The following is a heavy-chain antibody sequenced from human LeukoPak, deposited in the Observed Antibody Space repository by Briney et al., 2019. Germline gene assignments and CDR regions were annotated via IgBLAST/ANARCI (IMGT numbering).Heavy chain of an antibody. D-gene: IGHD2-21*02. CDR1: GYSISSGYY. J-gene: IGHJ4*02. CDR2: IYHSGST. Sequence: SETLSLTCTVSGYSISSGYYWGWIRQPPGKGLEWIGSIYHSGSTYYNPSLKSRVTIAVDTSKNQFSLKLSSVTAADTAVYYCARVPARRVVTTPSYFDSWGQGTLVTVSS. CDR3: ARVPARRVVTTPSYFDS. V-gene: IGHV4-38-2*02.